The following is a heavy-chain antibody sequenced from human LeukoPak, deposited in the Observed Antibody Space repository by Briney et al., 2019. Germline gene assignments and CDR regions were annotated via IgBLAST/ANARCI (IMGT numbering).Heavy chain of an antibody. Sequence: SGTLSLTCAVSGGPILSTNWWSWVRQPPGRGLEWIGEVHLSGASNYNPSLKSRVSMSIDKSRNQLSLELTSVTAADTAIYYCARESGAFSPFGFWGQGTLVTVSS. CDR3: ARESGAFSPFGF. J-gene: IGHJ4*02. D-gene: IGHD1-26*01. CDR2: VHLSGAS. V-gene: IGHV4-4*02. CDR1: GGPILSTNW.